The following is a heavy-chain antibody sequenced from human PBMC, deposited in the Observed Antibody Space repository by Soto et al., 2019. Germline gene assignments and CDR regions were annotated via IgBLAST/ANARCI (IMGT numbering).Heavy chain of an antibody. J-gene: IGHJ4*02. V-gene: IGHV4-4*02. D-gene: IGHD1-26*01. Sequence: SETLSLTCDVSGGSITTSALWTWVRQFPARGLEWIGEIAHDGHTNYHPSLSGRVTMSVDLSNSQFSLNVASVNAADTAVYFCAGGRDYDYWGQGTLVTVSS. CDR2: IAHDGHT. CDR3: AGGRDYDY. CDR1: GGSITTSAL.